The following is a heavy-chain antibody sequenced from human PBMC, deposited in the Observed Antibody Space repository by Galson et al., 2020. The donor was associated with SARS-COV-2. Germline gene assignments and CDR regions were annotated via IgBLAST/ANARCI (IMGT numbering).Heavy chain of an antibody. J-gene: IGHJ4*02. CDR1: GYSISDGNY. CDR3: ASLPRGPSSYWVGG. CDR2: LYHSGDP. D-gene: IGHD2-8*02. V-gene: IGHV4-38-2*01. Sequence: ETLSLTCAVSGYSISDGNYSGWIRQSPGKGLEWIGSLYHSGDPYDNPSLKSRLTMSVDTSKTHFSRKLNSVTAEDTAVYYCASLPRGPSSYWVGGWGQGTLVTVSS.